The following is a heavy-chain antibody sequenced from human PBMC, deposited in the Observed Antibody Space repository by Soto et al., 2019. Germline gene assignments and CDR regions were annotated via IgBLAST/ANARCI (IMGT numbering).Heavy chain of an antibody. D-gene: IGHD2-15*01. J-gene: IGHJ4*02. V-gene: IGHV1-18*01. CDR1: GYTFTNYG. Sequence: QVQLVQSGAEVKKPGASVTVSCKASGYTFTNYGINWVRQAPGQGLEWMGWISAYSGHTNYAQKLQDIDTMTTDTSTSTAYMELRSLRSDDTAVYYCERRPHLADNVEFDYWGQGTLVTVSS. CDR3: ERRPHLADNVEFDY. CDR2: ISAYSGHT.